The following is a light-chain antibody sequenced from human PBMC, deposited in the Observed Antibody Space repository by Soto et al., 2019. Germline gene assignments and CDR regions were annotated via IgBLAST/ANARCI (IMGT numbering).Light chain of an antibody. V-gene: IGLV2-14*01. CDR3: SSYTSSRAYV. CDR1: SSDVGGYNY. Sequence: QPALTQPASVSGSPGRTLTISCTGTSSDVGGYNYVSWYQQQSGKAPKLMIHEVSNRPSGVSNRFSGSKSGNTASLTISGLQAEDEADYYCSSYTSSRAYVFGIGTKVTVL. J-gene: IGLJ1*01. CDR2: EVS.